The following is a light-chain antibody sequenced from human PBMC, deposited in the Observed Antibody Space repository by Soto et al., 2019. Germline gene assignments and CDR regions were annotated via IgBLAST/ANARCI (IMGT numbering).Light chain of an antibody. CDR3: LLYYGGAQLI. V-gene: IGLV7-43*01. CDR2: STS. J-gene: IGLJ2*01. CDR1: TGAVTGGYY. Sequence: QAVVTQQPSLTVSPGGTVTLTCAASTGAVTGGYYPNWFQRTPGKAPRPLIYSTSHKHSGTPARFSGSIRGGTAALTLSGGQAEDDDEYYCLLYYGGAQLIFGGGTKLTVL.